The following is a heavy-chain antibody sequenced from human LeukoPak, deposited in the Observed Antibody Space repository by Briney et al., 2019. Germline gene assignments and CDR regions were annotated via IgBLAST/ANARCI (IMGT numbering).Heavy chain of an antibody. Sequence: SETLSVTCTVSGGSISSSSHYWGWIRQPPGKGLEWIASIYYSGSTYYHPSLKSRLTISVDTSKNQFSLKLSSVTAADTAVYYCAGGKYCDYVGAFDICGRGTMVTVSS. D-gene: IGHD4-17*01. J-gene: IGHJ3*02. CDR2: IYYSGST. CDR3: AGGKYCDYVGAFDI. CDR1: GGSISSSSHY. V-gene: IGHV4-39*01.